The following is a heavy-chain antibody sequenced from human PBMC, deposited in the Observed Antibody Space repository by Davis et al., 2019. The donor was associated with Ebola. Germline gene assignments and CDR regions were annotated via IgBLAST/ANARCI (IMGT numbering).Heavy chain of an antibody. D-gene: IGHD3-3*01. CDR3: ARDPDDFWSGYYDY. V-gene: IGHV3-48*02. Sequence: SVKGRFTISRDNAKNSLYLQMNSLRDEDTAVYYCARDPDDFWSGYYDYWGQGTLVTVSS. J-gene: IGHJ4*02.